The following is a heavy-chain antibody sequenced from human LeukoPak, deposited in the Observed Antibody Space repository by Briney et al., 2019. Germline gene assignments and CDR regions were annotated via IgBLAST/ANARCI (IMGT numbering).Heavy chain of an antibody. J-gene: IGHJ5*02. CDR1: GYTFTSYG. CDR2: ISAYNCNT. CDR3: ARDAPTWELLRSVWFDP. D-gene: IGHD1-26*01. Sequence: ASVKVSCKASGYTFTSYGISWVRQAPGQGLEWMGWISAYNCNTNYAQKLQGRVNMTTDTSTSTAYMELRRLRSDDKAVYYCARDAPTWELLRSVWFDPWGQGTLVTVSS. V-gene: IGHV1-18*01.